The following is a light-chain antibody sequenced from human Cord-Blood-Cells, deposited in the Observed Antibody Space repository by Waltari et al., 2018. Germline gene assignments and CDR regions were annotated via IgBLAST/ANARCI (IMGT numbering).Light chain of an antibody. CDR3: CSYAGSSYV. Sequence: QSALTQPASVSGSPGQSITISCTGTSSDVGSYNLVSWYQQHPDKAPKLMIYEGSKRPSGVSNRFSGSKSGNTASRTISGLQAEDEADYYCCSYAGSSYVFGTGTKVTVL. J-gene: IGLJ1*01. CDR2: EGS. V-gene: IGLV2-23*01. CDR1: SSDVGSYNL.